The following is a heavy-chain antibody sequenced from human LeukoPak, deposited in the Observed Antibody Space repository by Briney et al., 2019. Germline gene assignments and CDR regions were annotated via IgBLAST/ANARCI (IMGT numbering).Heavy chain of an antibody. D-gene: IGHD6-19*01. Sequence: PGRSLRLSCAASGFTFSSYDMHWVRQAPGKGLEWVAVIWYDGSNKYYADSVKGRFTISRDNSKNTLYLQMNSLRAEDTAVYYCARVAVAGTSRYYFDYWGQGTLVTVSS. CDR3: ARVAVAGTSRYYFDY. J-gene: IGHJ4*02. V-gene: IGHV3-33*01. CDR1: GFTFSSYD. CDR2: IWYDGSNK.